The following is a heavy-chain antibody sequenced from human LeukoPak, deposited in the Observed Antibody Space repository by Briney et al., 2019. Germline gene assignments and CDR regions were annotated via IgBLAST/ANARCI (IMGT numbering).Heavy chain of an antibody. J-gene: IGHJ2*01. CDR1: GYTFTNYY. CDR3: ARDRRDYGDYVSWYFDL. CDR2: INPSGGST. Sequence: ASVNVSCKASGYTFTNYYMHWVRQAPGQGLEWMGIINPSGGSTRYAQKFQGRVTMTRDTSTSTVYMELSSLRSEDTAVYYCARDRRDYGDYVSWYFDLWGRGTLVTVSS. V-gene: IGHV1-46*01. D-gene: IGHD4-17*01.